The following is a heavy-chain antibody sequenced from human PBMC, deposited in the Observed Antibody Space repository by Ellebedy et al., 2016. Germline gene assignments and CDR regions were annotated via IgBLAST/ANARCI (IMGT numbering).Heavy chain of an antibody. J-gene: IGHJ4*02. V-gene: IGHV4-34*01. D-gene: IGHD6-19*01. CDR2: INHSGST. CDR3: ARGGLAVAGIHFDY. Sequence: SETLSLXXAVYGGSFSGYYWSWIRQPPGKGLEWIGEINHSGSTNYNPSLKSRVTISVDTSKNQFSLKLSSVTAADTAVYYCARGGLAVAGIHFDYWGQGTLVTVSS. CDR1: GGSFSGYY.